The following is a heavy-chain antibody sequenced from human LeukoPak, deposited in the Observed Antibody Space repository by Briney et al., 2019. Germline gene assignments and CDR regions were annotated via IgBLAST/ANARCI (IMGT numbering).Heavy chain of an antibody. CDR2: ISSSGSTI. J-gene: IGHJ6*04. CDR1: GFTFSSYS. D-gene: IGHD3-10*02. Sequence: AGGSMRLSCAASGFTFSSYSMNWVRQAPGKGLEWVSSISSSGSTIYYADSVKGRFTISRDNAKNSLYLQMNSLRAEDTAVYYCAELGITMIGGVWGKGTTVTISS. CDR3: AELGITMIGGV. V-gene: IGHV3-48*04.